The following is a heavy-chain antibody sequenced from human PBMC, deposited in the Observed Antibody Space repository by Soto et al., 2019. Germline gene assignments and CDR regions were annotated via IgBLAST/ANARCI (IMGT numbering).Heavy chain of an antibody. D-gene: IGHD2-2*01. CDR2: ISYDGSNK. CDR3: ARAGYCSSTSCYLLGWFDP. CDR1: GFTFSSYG. J-gene: IGHJ5*02. Sequence: QVQLVESGGGVVQPGRSLRLSCAASGFTFSSYGMHWVRQAPGKGLEGVAVISYDGSNKYYADSVKGRFTISRDNSKNTLYLQMNRLRAEDTAVYYCARAGYCSSTSCYLLGWFDPWGQGTLVTVSS. V-gene: IGHV3-30*03.